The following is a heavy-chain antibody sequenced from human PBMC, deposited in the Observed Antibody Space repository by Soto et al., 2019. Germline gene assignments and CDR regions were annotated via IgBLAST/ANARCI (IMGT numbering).Heavy chain of an antibody. D-gene: IGHD6-25*01. Sequence: PGGSLRLSCAASGFTFSNYAMNWVRQAPGKGLEWVSGISDSSSSTIYYADSVKGRFTISRDNAKNSLYLQMNSLRDEDTAVYYCAVGLRQRTKLLFDYWGQGTLVTVSS. J-gene: IGHJ4*02. CDR2: ISDSSSSTI. V-gene: IGHV3-48*02. CDR1: GFTFSNYA. CDR3: AVGLRQRTKLLFDY.